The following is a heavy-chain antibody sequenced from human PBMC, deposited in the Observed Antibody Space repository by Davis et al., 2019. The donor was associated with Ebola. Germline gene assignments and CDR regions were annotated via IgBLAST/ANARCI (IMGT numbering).Heavy chain of an antibody. D-gene: IGHD1-26*01. Sequence: GESLKISYAASGFTFSSYAMSWVRQAPGKGLEWVSAISGSGGSTYYADSVKGRFTISRDNSKNTLYLQMNSLRAEDTAVYYCAKGQWEQLAENDYWGQGTLVTVSS. CDR3: AKGQWEQLAENDY. CDR1: GFTFSSYA. V-gene: IGHV3-23*01. J-gene: IGHJ4*02. CDR2: ISGSGGST.